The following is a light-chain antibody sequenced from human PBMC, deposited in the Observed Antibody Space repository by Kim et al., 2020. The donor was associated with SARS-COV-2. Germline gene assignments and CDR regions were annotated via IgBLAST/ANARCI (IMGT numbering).Light chain of an antibody. J-gene: IGLJ1*01. CDR1: NIGSKD. CDR3: QVWDSTSDHCV. V-gene: IGLV3-21*04. Sequence: SYELTQPPSVSVAPGQTAEITCGGNNIGSKDVHWYQQKPGQAPVVVMFHDTDRPSGIPERFSGSNSGNTATLTISRVEAGDEADYYCQVWDSTSDHCVFGPGTQLTVL. CDR2: HDT.